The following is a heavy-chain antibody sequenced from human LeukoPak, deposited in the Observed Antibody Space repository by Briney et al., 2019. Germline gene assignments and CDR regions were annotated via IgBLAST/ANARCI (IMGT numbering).Heavy chain of an antibody. J-gene: IGHJ4*02. CDR1: GYTFIDYY. V-gene: IGHV1-2*02. CDR3: AILGYTGGRRIDY. CDR2: INPNTGGT. D-gene: IGHD5-12*01. Sequence: GASVRVSCKASGYTFIDYYIHWLRQAPGQGLEWMGWINPNTGGTRYAEKFQDRVTLTRDTSLRTGYMEMTRLKTDDTAVYRCAILGYTGGRRIDYWGQGTQVIVSS.